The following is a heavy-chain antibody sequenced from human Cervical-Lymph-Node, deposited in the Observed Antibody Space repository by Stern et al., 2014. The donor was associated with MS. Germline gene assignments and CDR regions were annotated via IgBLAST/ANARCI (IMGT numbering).Heavy chain of an antibody. D-gene: IGHD3-3*01. V-gene: IGHV1-24*01. CDR3: ATDRDDFRSGYSAPTKGYGLDV. Sequence: VQLEESGAEVKKPGASVKVPCKVSGYTLTELSMHWVRQAPGKGLEWMGGFDPEDGETIYAQKFQGRVTMTEDTSTDTAYMELSSLRSEDTAVYYCATDRDDFRSGYSAPTKGYGLDVWGQGTTVTVTS. CDR2: FDPEDGET. J-gene: IGHJ6*02. CDR1: GYTLTELS.